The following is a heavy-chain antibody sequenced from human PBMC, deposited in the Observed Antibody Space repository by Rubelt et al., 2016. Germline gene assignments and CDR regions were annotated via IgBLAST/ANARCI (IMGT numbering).Heavy chain of an antibody. V-gene: IGHV3-74*01. CDR2: INSDVNSDWTNT. Sequence: EVQLVESGGGLVQPGGSLRLSCAASGFTFSSYWMHWVRHAPGQGLVWVSRINSDVNSDWTNTAYADSVTGRFTISRDNAKNTLYLQINSLRAEDTAVEYCARDLITAFGVDPLGFFDYWGQGTLVTVSS. CDR1: GFTFSSYW. D-gene: IGHD3-3*01. CDR3: ARDLITAFGVDPLGFFDY. J-gene: IGHJ4*02.